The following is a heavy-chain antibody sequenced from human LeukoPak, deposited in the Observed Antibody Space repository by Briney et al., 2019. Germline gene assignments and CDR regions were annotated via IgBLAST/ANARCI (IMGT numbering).Heavy chain of an antibody. CDR3: ASSYFDSSGYYRQYFFDY. D-gene: IGHD3-22*01. CDR1: GGTFSSYA. J-gene: IGHJ4*02. V-gene: IGHV1-69*13. Sequence: SVKVSCKASGGTFSSYALSWVRQAPGQGLKWMGGFISIFGTGNYGQTFQGRVTIIPDECTKTGSLAVSSLRSEDTAVYYCASSYFDSSGYYRQYFFDYWGQRTL. CDR2: FISIFGTG.